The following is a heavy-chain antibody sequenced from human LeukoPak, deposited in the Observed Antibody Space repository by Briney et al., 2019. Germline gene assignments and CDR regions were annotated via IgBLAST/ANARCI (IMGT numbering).Heavy chain of an antibody. Sequence: SGGSLRLSCAASGFTFSNYPMHWVRQAPGKGLEWVAVISYDGSNKYYADSVKGRFTISRDNSKNTLYLQMNSLRAEDTAVYYCARVASPVRSGPTWIQLWLRKDYYYYYMDVWGRGTTVTVSS. D-gene: IGHD5-18*01. V-gene: IGHV3-30*04. J-gene: IGHJ6*03. CDR3: ARVASPVRSGPTWIQLWLRKDYYYYYMDV. CDR1: GFTFSNYP. CDR2: ISYDGSNK.